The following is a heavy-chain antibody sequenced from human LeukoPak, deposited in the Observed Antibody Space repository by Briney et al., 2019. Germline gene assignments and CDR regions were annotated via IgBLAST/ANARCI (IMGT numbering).Heavy chain of an antibody. D-gene: IGHD3-10*01. CDR2: ISSDGSYK. J-gene: IGHJ4*02. CDR1: GFTFSTYG. V-gene: IGHV3-30*03. CDR3: ARRGSTMVRGVIMGPDY. Sequence: GGSLRLSCAASGFTFSTYGLHWVRQAPGKGLEWVAVISSDGSYKYYADSVKGRFTISRDNSKNTLYLLMNSLRVEDTAVYYCARRGSTMVRGVIMGPDYWGQGTLVTVSS.